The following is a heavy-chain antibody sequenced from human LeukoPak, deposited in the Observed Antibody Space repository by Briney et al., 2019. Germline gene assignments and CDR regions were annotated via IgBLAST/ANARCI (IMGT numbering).Heavy chain of an antibody. CDR3: ASATYYYGFRRDNNWFDP. J-gene: IGHJ5*02. Sequence: GASVKVSCKASGGTFSSYAISWVRQAPGQGLGWMGGIIPIFGTANYAQKFQGRVTITADKSTSTAYMELSSLRSEDTAVYYCASATYYYGFRRDNNWFDPWGQGTLVTVSS. CDR2: IIPIFGTA. CDR1: GGTFSSYA. V-gene: IGHV1-69*06. D-gene: IGHD3-10*01.